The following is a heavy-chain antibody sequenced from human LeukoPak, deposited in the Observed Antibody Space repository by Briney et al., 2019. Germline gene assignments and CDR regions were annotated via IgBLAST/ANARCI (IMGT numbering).Heavy chain of an antibody. D-gene: IGHD6-19*01. V-gene: IGHV4-34*01. Sequence: PSETLSLTCAVYGGSFSGYYWSWIRQPPGKGLEWIGEINHSGSTNYNPSLKSRVTISVDTSKNQFSLKLSSVTAADTAVYYCARGIAVAARGSWFDPWGQGTLVTVSS. J-gene: IGHJ5*02. CDR1: GGSFSGYY. CDR3: ARGIAVAARGSWFDP. CDR2: INHSGST.